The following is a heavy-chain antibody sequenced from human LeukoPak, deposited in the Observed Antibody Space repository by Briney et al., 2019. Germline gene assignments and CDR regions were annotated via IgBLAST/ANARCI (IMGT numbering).Heavy chain of an antibody. D-gene: IGHD2-15*01. CDR2: IYYSGST. Sequence: SETLSLTCTVSGGSISSSSYYWGWIRQPPGKGLEWIGSIYYSGSTYYNPSLKSRVTISVDTSKNQFSLKLSSVTAADTAVYYCARDTGYCSGGTCYHNFFDYWGQGTLVTVSS. J-gene: IGHJ4*02. CDR3: ARDTGYCSGGTCYHNFFDY. V-gene: IGHV4-39*07. CDR1: GGSISSSSYY.